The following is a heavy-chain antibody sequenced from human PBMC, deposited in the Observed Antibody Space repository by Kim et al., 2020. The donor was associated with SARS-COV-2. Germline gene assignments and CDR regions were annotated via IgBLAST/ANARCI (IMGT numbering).Heavy chain of an antibody. D-gene: IGHD4-17*01. J-gene: IGHJ4*02. CDR3: AGTDYGYDY. CDR2: GST. Sequence: GSTNYNPSLKSRVTISVDTSKNQFSLKLSSVTAADTAVYYCAGTDYGYDYWGQGTLVTVSS. V-gene: IGHV4-59*01.